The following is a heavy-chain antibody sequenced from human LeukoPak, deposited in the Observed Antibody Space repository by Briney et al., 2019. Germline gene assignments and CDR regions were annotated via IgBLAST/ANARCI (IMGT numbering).Heavy chain of an antibody. CDR1: GFTFDDYA. D-gene: IGHD2-15*01. Sequence: GGSLRLSCAASGFTFDDYAMHWVRQAPGKGLEWVSGISWNSGSIGYADSVKGRFTISRDNAKNSLCLQMNSLRAEDTALYYCAKARGSRYCSGGSCYGYFDYWGQGTLVTVSS. V-gene: IGHV3-9*01. CDR3: AKARGSRYCSGGSCYGYFDY. CDR2: ISWNSGSI. J-gene: IGHJ4*02.